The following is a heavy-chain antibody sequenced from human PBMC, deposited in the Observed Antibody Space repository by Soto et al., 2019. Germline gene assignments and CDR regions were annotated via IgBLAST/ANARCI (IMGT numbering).Heavy chain of an antibody. D-gene: IGHD3-3*01. CDR1: GFTFSNFD. CDR2: ISFDGRTN. CDR3: AKDSGVDTNTWSPMYYYYGIDV. Sequence: GGSLRLSWAASGFTFSNFDMYWVRQAPGKGLEWVAIISFDGRTNYYADSVKGRFTISRDNSKNTLFLQMNSLRAEDTAVYYCAKDSGVDTNTWSPMYYYYGIDVWGQGTTVPSP. V-gene: IGHV3-30*18. J-gene: IGHJ6*02.